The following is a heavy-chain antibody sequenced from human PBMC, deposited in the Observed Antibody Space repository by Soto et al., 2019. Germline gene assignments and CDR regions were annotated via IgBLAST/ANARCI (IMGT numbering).Heavy chain of an antibody. V-gene: IGHV3-33*01. CDR3: ARGRVHFDY. CDR2: IWYDGSNK. J-gene: IGHJ4*02. Sequence: QVQLVESGGGVVQPGRSLRLSCAASGFTFSSYGMHWVRQAPGKGLEWVAVIWYDGSNKYYADSVKGRFTISRDNSKKALYLQMNSLRAEDTAVYYCARGRVHFDYWGQGTLVTVSS. CDR1: GFTFSSYG.